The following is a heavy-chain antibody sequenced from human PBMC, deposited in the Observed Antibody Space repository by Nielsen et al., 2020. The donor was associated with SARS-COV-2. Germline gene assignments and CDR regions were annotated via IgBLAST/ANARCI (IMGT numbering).Heavy chain of an antibody. J-gene: IGHJ6*02. V-gene: IGHV4-59*01. CDR2: MSYSGST. CDR3: ARGVAARCFDV. CDR1: GGSISTYN. Sequence: SETLSLTCTVSGGSISTYNWNWIRQPPGKGLEWIGSMSYSGSTNYNPSLKSRVTISLDTSKNQFSLKLNSVTAADTAVYFCARGVAARCFDVWGQGTTVTVSS. D-gene: IGHD6-6*01.